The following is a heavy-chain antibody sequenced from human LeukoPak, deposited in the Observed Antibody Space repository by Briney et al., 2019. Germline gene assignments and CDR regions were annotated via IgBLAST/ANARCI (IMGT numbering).Heavy chain of an antibody. D-gene: IGHD5-12*01. CDR3: AKDGAWLRFDD. CDR1: GFTFDNYA. J-gene: IGHJ4*02. Sequence: GGSLRLSCAASGFTFDNYAMHWVRQAPGKGLEWVSGISPGGPTYYADSVKGRFSISRDDSKNTLYLQMKNLRAEDTAVYYCAKDGAWLRFDDWGQGILVSVSS. V-gene: IGHV3-23*01. CDR2: ISPGGPT.